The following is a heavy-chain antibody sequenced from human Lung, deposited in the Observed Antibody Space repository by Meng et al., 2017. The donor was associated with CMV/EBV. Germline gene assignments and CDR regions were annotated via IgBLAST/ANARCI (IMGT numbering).Heavy chain of an antibody. CDR3: ARQTDTEGIAAAPDV. Sequence: GSLRLXCTVSGGSISSSSYYWGWIRQPPGKGLEWIGSIYYSGSTYYNPSLKSRVTISVDTSKNQFSLKLSSVTAADTAVYYCARQTDTEGIAAAPDVWGQGTXVTVSS. V-gene: IGHV4-39*01. J-gene: IGHJ6*02. CDR1: GGSISSSSYY. D-gene: IGHD6-13*01. CDR2: IYYSGST.